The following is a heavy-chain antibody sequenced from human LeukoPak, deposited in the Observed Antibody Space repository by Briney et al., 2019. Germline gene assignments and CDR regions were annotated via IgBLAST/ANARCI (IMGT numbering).Heavy chain of an antibody. Sequence: GTSLRLSCAASGFTFSTYWMHWVRQAPGKGLVWVSRINSDGSSTSYADSVRGRFTISRDNAKNTPYLQMNSLRAEDTAVYYCARVMSEYCGGDCYPSDRRYYYYGMDVWGQGTTVTVSS. CDR2: INSDGSST. V-gene: IGHV3-74*01. D-gene: IGHD2-21*02. CDR1: GFTFSTYW. J-gene: IGHJ6*02. CDR3: ARVMSEYCGGDCYPSDRRYYYYGMDV.